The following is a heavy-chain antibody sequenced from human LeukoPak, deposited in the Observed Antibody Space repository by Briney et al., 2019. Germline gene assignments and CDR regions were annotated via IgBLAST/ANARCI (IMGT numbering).Heavy chain of an antibody. CDR3: AILLHRGHYYYYGMDV. J-gene: IGHJ6*02. CDR2: ISAYNGNT. D-gene: IGHD2-15*01. Sequence: ASVKVSCKASGYTFTSYDINWVRQAPGQGLEWMGWISAYNGNTNYAQKLQGRVTMTTDTSTSTAYMELRSLRSDDTAVYYCAILLHRGHYYYYGMDVWGQGTTVTVSS. V-gene: IGHV1-18*01. CDR1: GYTFTSYD.